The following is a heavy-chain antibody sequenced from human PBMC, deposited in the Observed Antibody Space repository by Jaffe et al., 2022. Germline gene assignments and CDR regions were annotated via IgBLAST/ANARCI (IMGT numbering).Heavy chain of an antibody. D-gene: IGHD3-10*01. V-gene: IGHV4-61*02. CDR2: IYTSGST. CDR3: ARDAGFDLWYFDL. J-gene: IGHJ2*01. CDR1: GGSISSGSYY. Sequence: QVQLQESGPGLVKPSQTLSLTCTVSGGSISSGSYYWSWIRQPAGKGLEWIGRIYTSGSTNYNPSLKSRVTISVDTSKNQFSLKLSSVTAADTAVYYCARDAGFDLWYFDLWGRGTLVTVSS.